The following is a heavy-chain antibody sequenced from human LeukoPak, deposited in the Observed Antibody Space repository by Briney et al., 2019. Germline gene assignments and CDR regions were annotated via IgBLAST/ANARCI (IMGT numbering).Heavy chain of an antibody. CDR1: GYTFTDYY. D-gene: IGHD4-17*01. CDR3: ARDFTTDYGDNG. Sequence: GASVKVSCKASGYTFTDYYMHWVRQAPGQGLEWMGWINPNSGGTNYAQKFQGRVTMTRDTSISTAYMELSRLRSDDTAVYYCARDFTTDYGDNGWGQGTLVTVSS. V-gene: IGHV1-2*02. CDR2: INPNSGGT. J-gene: IGHJ4*02.